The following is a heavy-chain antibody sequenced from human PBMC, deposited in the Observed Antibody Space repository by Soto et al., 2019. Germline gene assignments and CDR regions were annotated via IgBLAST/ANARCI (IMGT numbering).Heavy chain of an antibody. CDR3: ADSSESYGRFDY. D-gene: IGHD1-26*01. CDR1: GGSFSDYY. CDR2: INHSGST. J-gene: IGHJ4*02. Sequence: SETLSLTCAVYGGSFSDYYWSWIRQPPGKGLEWIGEINHSGSTNYNPSLKSRVTISVDTSKNQFSLKLSSVTAADTAVYYCADSSESYGRFDYWGQGTLVTVSS. V-gene: IGHV4-34*01.